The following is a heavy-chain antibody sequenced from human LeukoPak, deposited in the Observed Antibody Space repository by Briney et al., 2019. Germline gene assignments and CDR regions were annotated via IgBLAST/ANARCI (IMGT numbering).Heavy chain of an antibody. D-gene: IGHD2-2*01. CDR3: VRAAIRVDLVDS. Sequence: GGSLRLSCAASGFLFGGHAMMWVRQAPGKGLECVSSISSSATYINYADSVKGRFTISRDNAKNSLFLDMNSLRAEDAAVYYCVRAAIRVDLVDSGGQGTLVTVPS. CDR1: GFLFGGHA. J-gene: IGHJ4*02. CDR2: ISSSATYI. V-gene: IGHV3-21*01.